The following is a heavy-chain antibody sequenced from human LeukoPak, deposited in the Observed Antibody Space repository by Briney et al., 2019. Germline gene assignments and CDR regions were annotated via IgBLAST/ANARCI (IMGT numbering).Heavy chain of an antibody. J-gene: IGHJ4*02. Sequence: EASVKVSCKASGGTFSSYAISWVRQAPGQGLEWMGGIIPIFGTANYAQKFQGRVTITTDESTSTAYMELSSLRSEDTAVYYCARFGYCSSTSCYETIDYWGQGTLVTVSS. CDR3: ARFGYCSSTSCYETIDY. D-gene: IGHD2-2*01. V-gene: IGHV1-69*05. CDR1: GGTFSSYA. CDR2: IIPIFGTA.